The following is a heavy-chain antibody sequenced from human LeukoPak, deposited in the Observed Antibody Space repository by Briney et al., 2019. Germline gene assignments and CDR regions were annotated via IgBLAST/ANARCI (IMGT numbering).Heavy chain of an antibody. J-gene: IGHJ4*02. D-gene: IGHD2-2*01. CDR1: GYTFTNYG. Sequence: ASVKVSCTASGYTFTNYGISWVRQAPGQGLEWMGRISAYNGNTDYAQKLQGRVTMTTDTSTTTAYMELRSLRSDDTAVYYCARDVGYCSSTSCSRGDYWGQGTLVIVSS. CDR3: ARDVGYCSSTSCSRGDY. CDR2: ISAYNGNT. V-gene: IGHV1-18*01.